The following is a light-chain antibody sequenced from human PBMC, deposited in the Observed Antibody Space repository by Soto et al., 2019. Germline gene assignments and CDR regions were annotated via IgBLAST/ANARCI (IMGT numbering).Light chain of an antibody. CDR2: SNN. V-gene: IGLV1-44*01. CDR3: AAWDDSLTDYV. Sequence: QSVLTQAPSASETPGQRVTISCSGGSSNIGRNTVNWYQQLPGTAPKLLIYSNNRRPSGVPDRFSGSKSGTSASLAISCLQSEDEADYYCAAWDDSLTDYVFGTGTKLTVL. J-gene: IGLJ1*01. CDR1: SSNIGRNT.